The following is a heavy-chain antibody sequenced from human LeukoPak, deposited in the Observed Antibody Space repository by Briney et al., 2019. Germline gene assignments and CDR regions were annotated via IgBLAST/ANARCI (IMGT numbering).Heavy chain of an antibody. Sequence: GGSLRLSCAASGFTLSTYNMLWVRQTPGKGLEWLFYINSGGSAVHYADSVKDRFTFSRDNAENSLYLQMNSLRVEDTGIYYCARVGSRGDWFDYWGQGTRVTVSS. V-gene: IGHV3-48*01. CDR2: INSGGSAV. J-gene: IGHJ5*01. CDR3: ARVGSRGDWFDY. CDR1: GFTLSTYN. D-gene: IGHD1-26*01.